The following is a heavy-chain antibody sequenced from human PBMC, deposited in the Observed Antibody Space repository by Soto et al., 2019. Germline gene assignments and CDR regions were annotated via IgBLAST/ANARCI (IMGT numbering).Heavy chain of an antibody. CDR3: ARISRYCSGGDCHA. CDR2: ISYDGSNT. CDR1: EVSFNIYY. D-gene: IGHD2-15*01. J-gene: IGHJ5*02. Sequence: PGGPLRHSCAASEVSFNIYYMHWVRQAPGKGPEWVAIISYDGSNTYYSDSVRGRFTISRDNSKDTLYLQMHSLRSEDTAIYYCARISRYCSGGDCHAWGQGT. V-gene: IGHV3-30*03.